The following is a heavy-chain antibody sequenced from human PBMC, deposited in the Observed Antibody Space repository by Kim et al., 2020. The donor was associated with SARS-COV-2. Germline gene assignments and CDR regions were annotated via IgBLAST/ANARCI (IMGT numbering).Heavy chain of an antibody. D-gene: IGHD1-26*01. CDR3: ARTTTTAPGWFDY. J-gene: IGHJ4*02. V-gene: IGHV4-59*01. Sequence: NPSLKSRVTISVATSKNQFSLKLSSVTAADTAVYYCARTTTTAPGWFDYWGQGTLVTVSS.